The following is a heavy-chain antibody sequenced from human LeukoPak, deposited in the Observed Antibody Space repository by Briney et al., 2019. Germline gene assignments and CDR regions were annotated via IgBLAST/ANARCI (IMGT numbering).Heavy chain of an antibody. D-gene: IGHD2-2*01. CDR2: ISISGSTI. J-gene: IGHJ4*02. Sequence: AGGSPRLSCAASGFTFSSYEMNWVRQAPGKGLEWVSYISISGSTIHYADSVKGRFTISRNNAKNALYLQMNSLRAEDMAVYYCARDRPRVGLDYWGQGTLVTVSS. V-gene: IGHV3-48*03. CDR1: GFTFSSYE. CDR3: ARDRPRVGLDY.